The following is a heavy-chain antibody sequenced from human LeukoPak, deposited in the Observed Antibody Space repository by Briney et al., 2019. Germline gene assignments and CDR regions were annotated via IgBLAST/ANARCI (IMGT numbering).Heavy chain of an antibody. V-gene: IGHV3-33*01. Sequence: PGGSLRLSCAASGFTFGAYGMHWVRQAPGKGLEWVAVLWYDGSNKYYADSVKGRFTISRDNSEDTLYLQMSSRRVDDTGVYYCARPPGGILTGYYRNYGGQEPLVTVSS. D-gene: IGHD3-9*01. J-gene: IGHJ4*02. CDR1: GFTFGAYG. CDR2: LWYDGSNK. CDR3: ARPPGGILTGYYRNY.